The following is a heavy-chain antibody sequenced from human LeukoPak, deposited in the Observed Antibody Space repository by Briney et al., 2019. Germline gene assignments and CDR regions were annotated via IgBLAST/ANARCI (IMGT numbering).Heavy chain of an antibody. CDR1: GGSFSGYY. CDR3: AREDSYGYGGVWFDP. J-gene: IGHJ5*02. CDR2: INHSGST. Sequence: SETLSLTCAVYGGSFSGYYWSWIRQPPGKGLEWIGEINHSGSTNYNPSLKSRVTISVDTSKNQFSLKLSSMTAADTAVYYCAREDSYGYGGVWFDPWGQGTLVTVSS. D-gene: IGHD5-18*01. V-gene: IGHV4-34*01.